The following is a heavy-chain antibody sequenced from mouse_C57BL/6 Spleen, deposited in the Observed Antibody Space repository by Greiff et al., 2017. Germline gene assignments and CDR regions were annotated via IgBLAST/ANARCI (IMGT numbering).Heavy chain of an antibody. D-gene: IGHD2-3*01. CDR3: TSDGGRGVFDY. J-gene: IGHJ2*01. Sequence: EVKLVESGEGLVKPGGSLKLSCAASGFTFSSSAMSWVRQPPEKRLEWVAYISSGGDYLYYADTVKGRFTLSRCNARNTLYLQMGSLEAEDTAMYDCTSDGGRGVFDYWGQGTTLTASS. CDR1: GFTFSSSA. CDR2: ISSGGDYL. V-gene: IGHV5-9-1*02.